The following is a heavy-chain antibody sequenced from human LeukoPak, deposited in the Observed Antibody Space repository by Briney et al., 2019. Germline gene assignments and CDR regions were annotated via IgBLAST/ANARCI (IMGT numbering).Heavy chain of an antibody. V-gene: IGHV3-74*01. CDR3: AREWDYGRNVDY. CDR1: GFTFSIYW. J-gene: IGHJ4*02. D-gene: IGHD4-23*01. Sequence: GGSLRLSCAASGFTFSIYWMHWVRQAPGKGLVWVSRINSDGFSTSYADSVRGRFTISRDNAKNTLYLGVIGLRAEDTAVYYCAREWDYGRNVDYWGQGTLVTVSS. CDR2: INSDGFST.